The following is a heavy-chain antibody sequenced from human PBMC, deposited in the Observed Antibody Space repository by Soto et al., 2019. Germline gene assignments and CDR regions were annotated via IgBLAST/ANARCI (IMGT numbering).Heavy chain of an antibody. V-gene: IGHV3-7*01. J-gene: IGHJ6*02. CDR1: GFTFSSYW. Sequence: PGGSLRLSCAASGFTFSSYWMSWVRQAPGKGLEWVANIKQDGSETYFVDSVKGRFTISRDNAKNSLYLQMNSLRAEDTAVYYCARDRYSYYDFWSGSLPYYYYGMDVWGQGTTVTVSS. CDR2: IKQDGSET. CDR3: ARDRYSYYDFWSGSLPYYYYGMDV. D-gene: IGHD3-3*01.